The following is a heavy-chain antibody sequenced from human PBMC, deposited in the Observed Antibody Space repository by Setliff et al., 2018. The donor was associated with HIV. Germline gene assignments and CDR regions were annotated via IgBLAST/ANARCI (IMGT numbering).Heavy chain of an antibody. D-gene: IGHD3-10*01. CDR2: IYHSGST. J-gene: IGHJ4*02. CDR1: GGSISSNW. CDR3: AARNSGNPTRHFDY. V-gene: IGHV4-4*02. Sequence: SETLSLTCAVSGGSISSNWWSWVRQSPGKGLEWIGEIYHSGSTHYNPSLQSRVTISVDKSKSQFSLKLNSVTAADTAVYYCAARNSGNPTRHFDYWGQGTLVTVSS.